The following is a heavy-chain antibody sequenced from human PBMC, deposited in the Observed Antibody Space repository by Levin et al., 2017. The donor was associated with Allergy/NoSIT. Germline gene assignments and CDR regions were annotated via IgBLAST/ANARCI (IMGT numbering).Heavy chain of an antibody. Sequence: ASVKVSCKASGYAFSSYGITWVRQAPGQGLEWMGWISGYNGKTNYAQKVQGRVTMTTDRSTSTAHMELRSLRSDDTAVYYCARDRYDILTGYYNGNYFDYWGQGTLVTVSS. CDR3: ARDRYDILTGYYNGNYFDY. J-gene: IGHJ4*02. V-gene: IGHV1-18*01. CDR1: GYAFSSYG. D-gene: IGHD3-9*01. CDR2: ISGYNGKT.